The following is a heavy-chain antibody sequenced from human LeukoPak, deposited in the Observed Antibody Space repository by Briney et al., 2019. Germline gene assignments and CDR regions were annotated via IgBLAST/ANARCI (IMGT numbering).Heavy chain of an antibody. J-gene: IGHJ4*02. CDR2: IYYSGST. D-gene: IGHD4-17*01. CDR3: ARGHTTVTTLDFDY. V-gene: IGHV4-59*01. CDR1: GGSISSYY. Sequence: SETLSLTCTVSGGSISSYYWSWIRQPPGKGLEWIGYIYYSGSTNYNPSLKSRVTISVDTSKNQFSLKLSSVTAADTAVYYCARGHTTVTTLDFDYWGQGTLVTVSS.